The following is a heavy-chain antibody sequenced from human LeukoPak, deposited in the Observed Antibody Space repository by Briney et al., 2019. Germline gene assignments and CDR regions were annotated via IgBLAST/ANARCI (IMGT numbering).Heavy chain of an antibody. J-gene: IGHJ2*01. CDR3: ARPATPYYDFWSGYYSDYWYFVL. CDR1: GGSISSYY. D-gene: IGHD3-3*01. Sequence: PSETLSLTCSVSGGSISSYYWSWIRQPPGKGQEWIGYIYYSGSTNFNPSLKSRVTISVDTSMNQFSLKLSSVTAADTAVYYCARPATPYYDFWSGYYSDYWYFVLWGRGTLVTVSS. CDR2: IYYSGST. V-gene: IGHV4-59*01.